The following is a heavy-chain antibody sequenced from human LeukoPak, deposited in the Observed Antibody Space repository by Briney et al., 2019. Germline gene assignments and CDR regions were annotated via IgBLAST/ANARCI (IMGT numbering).Heavy chain of an antibody. Sequence: ASVKVSCKASGYTFTSYGISWVRQAPGQGLEWMGWISAYNGNTSYAQKFQGRVTMTRDTSTSTVYMELSSLRSEDTAVYYCARGQMATIEHTYYMDVWGKGTTVTISS. D-gene: IGHD5-24*01. J-gene: IGHJ6*03. V-gene: IGHV1-18*01. CDR1: GYTFTSYG. CDR3: ARGQMATIEHTYYMDV. CDR2: ISAYNGNT.